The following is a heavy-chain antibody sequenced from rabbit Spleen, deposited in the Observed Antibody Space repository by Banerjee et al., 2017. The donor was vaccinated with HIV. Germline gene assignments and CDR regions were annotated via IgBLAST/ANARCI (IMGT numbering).Heavy chain of an antibody. CDR2: IYGGSSGST. CDR3: AREGGIVVAGAFNL. D-gene: IGHD4-1*01. Sequence: QEQLVESGGGLVQPGGSLKLTCKASGVSLNDKDVMCWVRQAPGKGLEWIACIYGGSSGSTAYASWAKGRFTISETSSTTVTLQMTSLTAADTATYFCAREGGIVVAGAFNLWGPGTLVTVS. V-gene: IGHV1S45*01. J-gene: IGHJ4*01. CDR1: GVSLNDKDV.